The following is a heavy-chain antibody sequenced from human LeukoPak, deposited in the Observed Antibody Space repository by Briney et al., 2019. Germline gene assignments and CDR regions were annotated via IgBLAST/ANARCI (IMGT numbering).Heavy chain of an antibody. D-gene: IGHD5-24*01. Sequence: PGGSLRLSCAASGFTFSNYWMSWVRQAPGEGLEWVANIKEDGSDKYYVDSVKGRFTISRDNAKNSQYLQMNSLRAEDTAVYYCARDTGYNTFDYWGQGTLVTVSS. V-gene: IGHV3-7*05. J-gene: IGHJ4*02. CDR3: ARDTGYNTFDY. CDR1: GFTFSNYW. CDR2: IKEDGSDK.